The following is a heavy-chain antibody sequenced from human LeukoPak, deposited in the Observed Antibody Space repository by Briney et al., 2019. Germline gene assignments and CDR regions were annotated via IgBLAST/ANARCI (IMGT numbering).Heavy chain of an antibody. CDR1: GYTFTSYG. CDR2: ISAYNGST. CDR3: ARDIRSVWGILRPNAFDI. D-gene: IGHD3-16*01. J-gene: IGHJ3*02. Sequence: ASVKVSCKASGYTFTSYGISWVRHAPGQGLKWMGWISAYNGSTNYAQRLQGRVTMTTDTSTSTAYMELRSLRSDDTAVYYCARDIRSVWGILRPNAFDIWVQGTMVTVSS. V-gene: IGHV1-18*01.